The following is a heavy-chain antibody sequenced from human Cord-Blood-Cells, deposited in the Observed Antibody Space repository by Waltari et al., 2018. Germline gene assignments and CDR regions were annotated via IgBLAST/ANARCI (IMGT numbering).Heavy chain of an antibody. CDR2: INRIGST. V-gene: IGHV4-34*01. D-gene: IGHD4-4*01. CDR1: AGSLSGNT. Sequence: QVQLQQWGEGLLQPSETLSLTSAVYAGSLSGNTWRWIRQPPGKGLEWVGEINRIGSTNCNPSLKSRGTISVDTSKNQLSLKLGSGTAADTAVYYWARAYSTAPTPFDYWGQGTLVTVSS. J-gene: IGHJ4*02. CDR3: ARAYSTAPTPFDY.